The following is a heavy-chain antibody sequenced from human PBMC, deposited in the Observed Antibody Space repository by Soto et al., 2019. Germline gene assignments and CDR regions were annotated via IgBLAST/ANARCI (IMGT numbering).Heavy chain of an antibody. J-gene: IGHJ5*02. D-gene: IGHD3-9*01. V-gene: IGHV1-2*02. Sequence: QVQLVQSGAEVKKPGASVKVSCKASGYTFTGYYMHWVRQAPGQGLEWMGWINPNSGGTNYAQTFQGRVTMTRDTSISTAYMELSRLRSDDTAVYYCARRVGDYDILTGPFDPWGQGTLVTVSS. CDR2: INPNSGGT. CDR3: ARRVGDYDILTGPFDP. CDR1: GYTFTGYY.